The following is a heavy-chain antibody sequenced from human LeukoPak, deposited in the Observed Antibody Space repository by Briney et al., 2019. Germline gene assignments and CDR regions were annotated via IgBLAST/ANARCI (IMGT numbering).Heavy chain of an antibody. CDR3: AREGSTYYYDSSGYPKGDYFDY. J-gene: IGHJ4*02. CDR1: GFTFSSYG. Sequence: RGSLRLSCAASGFTFSSYGMHWVRQAPGKGLEWVAVIWYDGSNKYYADSVKGRFTISRDNSKNTLYLQMNSLRAEDTAVYYCAREGSTYYYDSSGYPKGDYFDYWGQGTLVTVSS. CDR2: IWYDGSNK. D-gene: IGHD3-22*01. V-gene: IGHV3-33*01.